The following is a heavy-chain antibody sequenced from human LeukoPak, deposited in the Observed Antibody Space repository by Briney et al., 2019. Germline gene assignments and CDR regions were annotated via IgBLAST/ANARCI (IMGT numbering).Heavy chain of an antibody. D-gene: IGHD2-2*01. Sequence: SETLSLTCAVYGGSFSTYYWSWIRQPPGSVLEWIGEIDHSGSTNYNPSLESRVTISVDTSKNQFSLKLSSMTAADTAVYYCARQVDVGCSSTSCYGHGAFDIWGQGTLVTVSS. J-gene: IGHJ3*02. CDR2: IDHSGST. CDR1: GGSFSTYY. CDR3: ARQVDVGCSSTSCYGHGAFDI. V-gene: IGHV4-34*01.